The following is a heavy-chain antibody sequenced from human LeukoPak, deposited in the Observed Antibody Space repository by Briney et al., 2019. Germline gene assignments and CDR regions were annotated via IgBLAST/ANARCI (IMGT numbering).Heavy chain of an antibody. J-gene: IGHJ6*03. Sequence: GGSLRLSCAASGFTFSDYYMSWIRQAPGKGLEWVSTIKGTGLTTYYADSVKGRFTISRDNAKNSLFLQMSSMRADDTAIYYCARAGELRYMDVWGKGTAVTVSS. V-gene: IGHV3-11*04. CDR1: GFTFSDYY. D-gene: IGHD3-16*01. CDR2: IKGTGLTT. CDR3: ARAGELRYMDV.